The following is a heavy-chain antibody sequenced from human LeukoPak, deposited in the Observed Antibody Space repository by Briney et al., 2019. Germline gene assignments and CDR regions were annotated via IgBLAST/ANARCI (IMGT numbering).Heavy chain of an antibody. Sequence: PGGSLRLSCAASGFTFSNAWMSWVRQAPGKGLEWVGRIKSKTDGGTTDYAAPVKSRFTISRDDSKNTLYLQMNSLKTEDTAVYYCTTDYNVWWDPRKSLDYWGQGTLVTVSS. CDR2: IKSKTDGGTT. CDR1: GFTFSNAW. D-gene: IGHD1-26*01. CDR3: TTDYNVWWDPRKSLDY. J-gene: IGHJ4*02. V-gene: IGHV3-15*01.